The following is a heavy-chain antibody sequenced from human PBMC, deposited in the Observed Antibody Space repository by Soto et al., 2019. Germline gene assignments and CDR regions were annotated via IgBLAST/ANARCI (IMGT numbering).Heavy chain of an antibody. Sequence: GGSLRLSCAASGFTFSSYWMSWVRQAPGKGLEWVANIKQDGSEKYYVDSVKGRFTISRDNAKNSLYLQMNSLRAEDTAVYYCARDHYYDSSGLYYYYGMDVWRQGITVTVSS. CDR3: ARDHYYDSSGLYYYYGMDV. D-gene: IGHD3-22*01. CDR2: IKQDGSEK. V-gene: IGHV3-7*01. CDR1: GFTFSSYW. J-gene: IGHJ6*02.